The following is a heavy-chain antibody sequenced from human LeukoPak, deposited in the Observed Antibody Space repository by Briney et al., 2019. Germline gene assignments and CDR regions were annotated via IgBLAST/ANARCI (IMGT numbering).Heavy chain of an antibody. V-gene: IGHV3-23*01. J-gene: IGHJ4*02. CDR2: ISDNGGST. D-gene: IGHD3-9*01. CDR1: GFTFSNYD. CDR3: ANGRTYYDILTGYQGLDY. Sequence: PGGSLRLSCAASGFTFSNYDMNWVRQAPGKGLEWVSHISDNGGSTNYADSVKGRFTISRDNSKNTLYLQMNSLRAEDTAVYYCANGRTYYDILTGYQGLDYWGQGTLVTVSS.